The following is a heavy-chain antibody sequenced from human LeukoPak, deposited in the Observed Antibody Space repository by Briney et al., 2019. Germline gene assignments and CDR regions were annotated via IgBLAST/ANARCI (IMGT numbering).Heavy chain of an antibody. V-gene: IGHV3-53*01. CDR1: GYTFTSNY. CDR3: ARGGSYLSAFDI. Sequence: SCKASGYTFTSNYMSWVRQAPGKGLEWVSIIYSGGRTFYADSVKGRFTISRDNSKNTLYLQMNSLRAEDTAVYYCARGGSYLSAFDIWGQGTMVTVSS. CDR2: IYSGGRT. J-gene: IGHJ3*02. D-gene: IGHD1-26*01.